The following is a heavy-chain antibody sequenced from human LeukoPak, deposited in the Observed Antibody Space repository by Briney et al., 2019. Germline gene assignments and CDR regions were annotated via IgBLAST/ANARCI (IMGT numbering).Heavy chain of an antibody. J-gene: IGHJ4*02. D-gene: IGHD3-10*01. CDR1: GFTLGSYA. Sequence: PGESLRLSCAGSGFTLGSYAMSWVRQAPGKGLEWVSAISGNGYNTYYADSVKGRFTISSESSGNTLYLQMHNLRAEDTAVYYCAKGVRLWFALYFDYWGQGTLVTVSS. CDR3: AKGVRLWFALYFDY. V-gene: IGHV3-23*01. CDR2: ISGNGYNT.